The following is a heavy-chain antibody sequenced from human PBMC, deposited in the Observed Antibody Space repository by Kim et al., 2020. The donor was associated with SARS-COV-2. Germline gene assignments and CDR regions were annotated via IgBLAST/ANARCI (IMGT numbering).Heavy chain of an antibody. Sequence: YELSGKGRITTTPDTSKNQFSLQLNSVTPEDTAVYYCARDRQRAGTGVDYWGQGTLVTVSS. J-gene: IGHJ4*02. CDR3: ARDRQRAGTGVDY. V-gene: IGHV6-1*01. D-gene: IGHD6-19*01.